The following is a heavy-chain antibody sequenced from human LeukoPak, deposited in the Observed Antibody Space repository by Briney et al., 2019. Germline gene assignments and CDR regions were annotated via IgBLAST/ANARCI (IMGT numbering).Heavy chain of an antibody. CDR3: AKEHMAAAVYYFDY. D-gene: IGHD2-15*01. CDR2: INPSSGNT. Sequence: GESLRLSCSASGFILNNYAVSWVRQAPGKGLEWVSSINPSSGNTYYADSVKGRFTIFGDNSKNTLYLQMNSLRAEDTAVYYCAKEHMAAAVYYFDYWGQGTLVTVSS. CDR1: GFILNNYA. V-gene: IGHV3-23*01. J-gene: IGHJ4*02.